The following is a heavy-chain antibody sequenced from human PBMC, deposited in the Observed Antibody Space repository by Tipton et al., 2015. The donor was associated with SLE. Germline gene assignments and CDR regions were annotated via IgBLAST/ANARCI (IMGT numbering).Heavy chain of an antibody. CDR1: GDSINGYY. J-gene: IGHJ3*02. CDR3: ARDRSILYLSASTEVGAFDI. D-gene: IGHD3-9*01. V-gene: IGHV4-4*07. Sequence: LRLSCTVSGDSINGYYWSWIRQSAGKGLEWIGRIYSSGVTHYTSSLKSRVTMSVDTSQNHFSLTLSSVTAADTAVYFCARDRSILYLSASTEVGAFDIWGQGRTVIASS. CDR2: IYSSGVT.